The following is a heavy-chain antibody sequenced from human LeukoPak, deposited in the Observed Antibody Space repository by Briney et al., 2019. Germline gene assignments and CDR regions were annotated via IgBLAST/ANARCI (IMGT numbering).Heavy chain of an antibody. Sequence: SETLSLTCAVYGGSFSGYYWSWIRQPPGKGLEWIGEINHSGSTNYNPSLKSRVTISVGTSKNQFSLKLSSVTAADTAVYYCARHPFAYYYDPIWAFDIWGQGTMVTVSS. J-gene: IGHJ3*02. D-gene: IGHD3-22*01. V-gene: IGHV4-34*01. CDR2: INHSGST. CDR1: GGSFSGYY. CDR3: ARHPFAYYYDPIWAFDI.